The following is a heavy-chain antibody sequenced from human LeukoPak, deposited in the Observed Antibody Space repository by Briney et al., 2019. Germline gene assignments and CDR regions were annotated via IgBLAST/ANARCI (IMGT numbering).Heavy chain of an antibody. CDR1: GGSISSYY. Sequence: ASETLSLTCTVSGGSISSYYWSWIRQPPGKGLEWIGYIYYSGSTNYNPSLKSRVTISVDTSKNQFSLKLSSVTAADTAVYYCARDGGGGSYYSYFDYWGQGTLVTVSS. CDR2: IYYSGST. CDR3: ARDGGGGSYYSYFDY. V-gene: IGHV4-59*01. J-gene: IGHJ4*02. D-gene: IGHD1-26*01.